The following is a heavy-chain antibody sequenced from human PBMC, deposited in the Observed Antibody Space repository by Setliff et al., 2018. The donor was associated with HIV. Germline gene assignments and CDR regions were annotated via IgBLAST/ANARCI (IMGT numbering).Heavy chain of an antibody. D-gene: IGHD5-12*01. V-gene: IGHV4-39*01. J-gene: IGHJ4*02. Sequence: SETLSLTCTASGGSIGSYYYYWGWIRQPPGKELEWIATIYYTGSTYYNPSLKSRVTISVDTSKNQFSLKLTSVTAADTAVYYCVSGRVATIDYWGQGTLVTVSS. CDR2: IYYTGST. CDR3: VSGRVATIDY. CDR1: GGSIGSYYYY.